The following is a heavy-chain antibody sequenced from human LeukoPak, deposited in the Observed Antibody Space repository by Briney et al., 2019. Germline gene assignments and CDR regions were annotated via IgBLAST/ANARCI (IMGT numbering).Heavy chain of an antibody. CDR2: IYHSGST. J-gene: IGHJ4*02. CDR3: AREVGCSSTSCYAGTGELDC. V-gene: IGHV4-38-2*02. D-gene: IGHD2-2*01. Sequence: PSETLSLTCVVSGYSISSGYYWGWIRPPPGKGLEWIGSIYHSGSTYYNPSLKSRVTISVDTSKKQFSLKLSSVTAADTAVYYCAREVGCSSTSCYAGTGELDCWGQGTLVTVSS. CDR1: GYSISSGYY.